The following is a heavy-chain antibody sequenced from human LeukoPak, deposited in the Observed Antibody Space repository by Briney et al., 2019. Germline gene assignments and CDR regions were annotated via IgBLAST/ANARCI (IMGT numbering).Heavy chain of an antibody. CDR2: INPNSGDT. CDR3: ATSSTANT. Sequence: GASVKVSCKVSGYTLTELSMHWVRQAPGQGLEWMGWINPNSGDTNYAQKFQGRVTMTRDTSINTAYMELSRLRSDDTAVYYCATSSTANTWGQGTLVTVS. CDR1: GYTLTELS. D-gene: IGHD2-8*02. J-gene: IGHJ4*02. V-gene: IGHV1-2*02.